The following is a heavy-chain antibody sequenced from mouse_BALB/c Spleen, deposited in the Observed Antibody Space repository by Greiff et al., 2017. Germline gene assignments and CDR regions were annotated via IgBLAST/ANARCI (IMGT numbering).Heavy chain of an antibody. Sequence: EVKVVESGGGLVKPGGSLKLSCAASGFTFSSYTMSWVRQTPEKRLEWVATISSGGSYTYYPDSVKGRFTISRDNAKNTLYLQMSSLKSEDTAMYYCTRGGGEDAMDYWGQGTSVTVSS. CDR3: TRGGGEDAMDY. J-gene: IGHJ4*01. CDR1: GFTFSSYT. CDR2: ISSGGSYT. V-gene: IGHV5-6-4*01.